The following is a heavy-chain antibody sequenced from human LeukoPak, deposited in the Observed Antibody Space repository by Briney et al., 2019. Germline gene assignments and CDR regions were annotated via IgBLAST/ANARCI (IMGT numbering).Heavy chain of an antibody. D-gene: IGHD4-17*01. CDR2: VSAEGDRR. Sequence: PGGSLRLSCAASGFTFSHYAMHWVRRPPGKGLEWVTFVSAEGDRRYYADSVKGRFTISRDDSKSSLYLQMNSLRAEDTALYYCVRDWIGHYSFDHRGRGAVDTVP. CDR3: VRDWIGHYSFDH. CDR1: GFTFSHYA. J-gene: IGHJ4*02. V-gene: IGHV3-30*01.